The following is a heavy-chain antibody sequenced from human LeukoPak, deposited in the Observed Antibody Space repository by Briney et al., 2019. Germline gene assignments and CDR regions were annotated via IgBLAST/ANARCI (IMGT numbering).Heavy chain of an antibody. J-gene: IGHJ4*02. CDR3: AKWVYSYGPGYFDY. Sequence: GGSLRLSCAASGFTFSSYAMSWVRQAPGTGLEWVSTISVSSVGTYYADSVKGRFTISSDNSKNTLYLQMNCLRAEDTAVYYCAKWVYSYGPGYFDYWGQGTLVTVSS. D-gene: IGHD5-18*01. CDR1: GFTFSSYA. V-gene: IGHV3-23*01. CDR2: ISVSSVGT.